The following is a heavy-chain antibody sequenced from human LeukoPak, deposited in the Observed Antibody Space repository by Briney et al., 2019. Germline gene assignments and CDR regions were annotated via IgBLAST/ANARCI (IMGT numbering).Heavy chain of an antibody. J-gene: IGHJ6*02. CDR2: ISYDGSNR. Sequence: GGSLRLSCAASGFTFSSYGMHWVRQAPGKGLEWVAVISYDGSNRFYADSVKDRFTISRDNSKNTLYLQMNSLRAEDTAVYYCARDYGGIDYYYGMDVWGQGTTVTVSS. V-gene: IGHV3-33*01. CDR1: GFTFSSYG. D-gene: IGHD4-17*01. CDR3: ARDYGGIDYYYGMDV.